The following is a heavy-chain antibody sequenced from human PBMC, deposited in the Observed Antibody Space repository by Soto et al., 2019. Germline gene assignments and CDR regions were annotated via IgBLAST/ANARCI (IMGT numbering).Heavy chain of an antibody. J-gene: IGHJ4*02. V-gene: IGHV3-23*01. CDR3: AKGRGGSGSLTPRVDF. CDR2: ISGGGDTT. D-gene: IGHD3-10*01. CDR1: GFTFNNYA. Sequence: EVQLLESGGGLVQPGGSLRLSCAASGFTFNNYAMTWVRQAPGKGLEWVSAISGGGDTTSYADSVKGRFTVSRDGSKHTMYLPMSSLRAEATALYYCAKGRGGSGSLTPRVDFWGQGTLVTVSS.